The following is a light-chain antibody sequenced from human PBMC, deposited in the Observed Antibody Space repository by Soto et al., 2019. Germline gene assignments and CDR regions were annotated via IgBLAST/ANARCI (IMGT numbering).Light chain of an antibody. CDR3: MQALQTPWT. CDR2: LGS. CDR1: QSLLHSNGYNY. J-gene: IGKJ1*01. V-gene: IGKV2-28*01. Sequence: DIVMTQSPLSLPVTPGEPASISCRSSQSLLHSNGYNYLDWYLQKPGQSPQLLIYLGSYRASGVPDRFSRSRSGADFTLKISRVEAEDVGVYYCMQALQTPWTFGQGTKVEIK.